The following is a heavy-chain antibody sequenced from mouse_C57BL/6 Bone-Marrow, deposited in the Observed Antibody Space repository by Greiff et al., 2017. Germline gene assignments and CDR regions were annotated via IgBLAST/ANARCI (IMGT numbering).Heavy chain of an antibody. Sequence: VQLQQSGPGLVQPSQSLSITCTVSGFSLTSYGVHWVRQSPGKGLEWLGVIWRGGSTDYNAAFMSRLSITKDNSKSQVFFKMNSLQADDTAIYYCAKRPYYYGSNFDYWGQGTTLTVSS. CDR2: IWRGGST. D-gene: IGHD1-1*01. V-gene: IGHV2-5*01. J-gene: IGHJ2*01. CDR3: AKRPYYYGSNFDY. CDR1: GFSLTSYG.